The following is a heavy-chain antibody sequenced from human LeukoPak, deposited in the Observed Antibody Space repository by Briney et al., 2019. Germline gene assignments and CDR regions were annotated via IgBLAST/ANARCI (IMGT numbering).Heavy chain of an antibody. Sequence: GWSLTLSCVASGFSFNRYSLNWVRQAPGKGLDGVSSICISSNYIYYADSVRGRLTISRDNAKNSLYLQMNRLRAEDTAVYSCAGGADGVSSNSRGWFDPWGQGTLVTVSS. D-gene: IGHD2-8*01. CDR1: GFSFNRYS. V-gene: IGHV3-21*04. J-gene: IGHJ5*02. CDR2: ICISSNYI. CDR3: AGGADGVSSNSRGWFDP.